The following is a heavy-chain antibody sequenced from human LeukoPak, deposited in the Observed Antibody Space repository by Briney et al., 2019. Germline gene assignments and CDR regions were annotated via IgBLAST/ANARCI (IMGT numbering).Heavy chain of an antibody. CDR2: ISGSGGST. Sequence: PGGSLRLSCAASGFTFSSYAMSWVRQAPGKGLGWVSAISGSGGSTCYADSVKGRFTISRDNSKNTLHLQMNSLRAEDTAVYYCAKGRILWFGELPDYWGQGTLVTVPS. J-gene: IGHJ4*02. V-gene: IGHV3-23*01. D-gene: IGHD3-10*01. CDR3: AKGRILWFGELPDY. CDR1: GFTFSSYA.